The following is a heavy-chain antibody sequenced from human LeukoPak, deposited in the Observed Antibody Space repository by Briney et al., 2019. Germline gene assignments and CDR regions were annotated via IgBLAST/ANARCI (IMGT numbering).Heavy chain of an antibody. V-gene: IGHV4-39*07. D-gene: IGHD5-12*01. J-gene: IGHJ6*03. CDR2: IYYSGST. Sequence: PSETLSLTCTVSGGSISSYYWGWIRQPPGKGLEWIGSIYYSGSTYYNPSLKSRVTISVDTSKNQFSLKLSSVTAADTAVYYCARLSGYGLHYYYHMDVGGKGTTVTVS. CDR1: GGSISSYY. CDR3: ARLSGYGLHYYYHMDV.